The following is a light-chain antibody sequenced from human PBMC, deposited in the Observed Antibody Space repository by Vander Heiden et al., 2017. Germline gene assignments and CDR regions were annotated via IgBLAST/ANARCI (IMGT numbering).Light chain of an antibody. J-gene: IGLJ2*01. CDR1: SSNIGAGYD. Sequence: QTVLTQPPSVYGAPGQRVTNSCTGSSSNIGAGYDVHWYQQLPGTAPKLLIYGNSNRHSGVPDRFSGSKSGTSASLAITGLQAEDEADYYCQSYDSSLSGHVVFGGGTKLTVL. CDR3: QSYDSSLSGHVV. CDR2: GNS. V-gene: IGLV1-40*01.